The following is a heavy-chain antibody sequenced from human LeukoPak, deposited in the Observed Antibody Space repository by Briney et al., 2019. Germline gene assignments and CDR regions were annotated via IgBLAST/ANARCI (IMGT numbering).Heavy chain of an antibody. V-gene: IGHV3-23*01. D-gene: IGHD6-19*01. J-gene: IGHJ4*02. CDR3: ATDRGWFFDN. CDR1: GFTFSSYA. CDR2: ISGSGGST. Sequence: GGSLRLSCAASGFTFSSYAMSWVRQAPGKGLEWVSAISGSGGSTFHADSVKGRFTISRDNSKNTLYLQMNSLRDEDTAVFYCATDRGWFFDNWGQGTLVTVAS.